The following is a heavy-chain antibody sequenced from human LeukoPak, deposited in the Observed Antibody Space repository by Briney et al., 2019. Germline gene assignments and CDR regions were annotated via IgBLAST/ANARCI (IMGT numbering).Heavy chain of an antibody. Sequence: ASVKVSCKASGYTFTSYYMHWVRQAPGQGLEWMGIINPSGGSTSYAQKFQGGVTMTRDTSTSTVYMELSSLRSEDTAVYYCARTSPTEVTTHAFDIWGQGTMVTVSS. CDR3: ARTSPTEVTTHAFDI. D-gene: IGHD4-17*01. V-gene: IGHV1-46*01. CDR2: INPSGGST. J-gene: IGHJ3*02. CDR1: GYTFTSYY.